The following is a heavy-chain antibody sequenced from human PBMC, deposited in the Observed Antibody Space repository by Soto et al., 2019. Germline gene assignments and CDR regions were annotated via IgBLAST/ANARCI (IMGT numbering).Heavy chain of an antibody. CDR1: GGTFSSYA. J-gene: IGHJ6*02. CDR2: IIPIFGTA. V-gene: IGHV1-69*01. Sequence: QVQLVQSGAEVKKPGSSVKVSCKASGGTFSSYAISWVRQAPGQGLEWMGGIIPIFGTANYAQKFQGRVTITADESTSTAYMELSSLRSEDTAVYYCARGEVVTTSYYYYGMDVWGQGTTVTVSS. D-gene: IGHD2-21*02. CDR3: ARGEVVTTSYYYYGMDV.